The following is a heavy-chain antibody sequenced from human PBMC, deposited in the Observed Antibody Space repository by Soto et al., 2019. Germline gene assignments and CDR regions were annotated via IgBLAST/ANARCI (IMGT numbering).Heavy chain of an antibody. J-gene: IGHJ4*02. Sequence: SETLSLTCTVSGGSIISSSYYWGWIRQPPGKGLEWIGSIYYSGSTYYNPSLKSRVTISVDTSKNQFSLKLSSVTAADTAVYYCARLPWGSYSITFDYWGQGTLVTVSS. CDR2: IYYSGST. V-gene: IGHV4-39*01. D-gene: IGHD1-26*01. CDR3: ARLPWGSYSITFDY. CDR1: GGSIISSSYY.